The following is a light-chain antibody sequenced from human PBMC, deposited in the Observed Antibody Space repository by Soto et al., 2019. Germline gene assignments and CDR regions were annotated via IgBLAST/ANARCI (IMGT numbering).Light chain of an antibody. J-gene: IGLJ2*01. Sequence: SYELPQPPSVSVSPGQTASMTCSGDKLGGKYVCWYQQKPGQSPVLVIYDDSKRPSGIPERFSGSNSGNTATLTISGTQAMDESDYYCQAWDSSVVFGGGTKLTVL. V-gene: IGLV3-1*01. CDR3: QAWDSSVV. CDR2: DDS. CDR1: KLGGKY.